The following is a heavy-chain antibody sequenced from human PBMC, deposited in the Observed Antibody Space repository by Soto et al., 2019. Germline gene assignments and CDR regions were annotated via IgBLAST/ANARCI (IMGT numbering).Heavy chain of an antibody. CDR3: AKDGDIVVVPAATLYYYYGMDV. V-gene: IGHV3-30*18. Sequence: QVQLVESGGGVVQPGRSLRLSCAASGFTFSGYGMHWVRQAPGKGLEWVAVISYDGSNKYYADSVKGRFTISRDNSKNTLYLQMNSLRAEDTAVYYCAKDGDIVVVPAATLYYYYGMDVWGQGTTVTVSS. CDR2: ISYDGSNK. CDR1: GFTFSGYG. D-gene: IGHD2-2*01. J-gene: IGHJ6*02.